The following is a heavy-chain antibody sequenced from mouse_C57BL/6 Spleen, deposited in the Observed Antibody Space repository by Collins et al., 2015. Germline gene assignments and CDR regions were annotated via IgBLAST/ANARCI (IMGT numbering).Heavy chain of an antibody. CDR2: IDPSDSYT. V-gene: IGHV1-59*01. D-gene: IGHD1-1*01. CDR1: GYTFTSYW. CDR3: ARWYYGSNWFAY. Sequence: QVQLQQPGAELVRPGTSVKLSCKASGYTFTSYWMHWVKQRPGQGLEWIGVIDPSDSYTNYNQKFKGKATLTVDTSSSTAYMQLSSLTSEDSAVYYCARWYYGSNWFAYWGQGDSGHCLC. J-gene: IGHJ3*01.